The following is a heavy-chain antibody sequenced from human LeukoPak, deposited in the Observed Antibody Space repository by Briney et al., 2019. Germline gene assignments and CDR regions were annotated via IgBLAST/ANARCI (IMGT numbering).Heavy chain of an antibody. Sequence: PGGSLRLPCAASGFTFDDYAMHWVRQAPGKGLEWVSGISWNSGSIGYADSVKGRFTISRDNAKNSLYLQMNSLRSEDTAVYYCARDTWLRLADAFDIWGQGTMVTVSS. D-gene: IGHD5-12*01. J-gene: IGHJ3*02. CDR2: ISWNSGSI. CDR3: ARDTWLRLADAFDI. CDR1: GFTFDDYA. V-gene: IGHV3-9*01.